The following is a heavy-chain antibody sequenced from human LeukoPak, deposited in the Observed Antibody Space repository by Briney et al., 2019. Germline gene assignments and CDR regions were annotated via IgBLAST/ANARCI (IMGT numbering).Heavy chain of an antibody. V-gene: IGHV4-61*08. CDR3: ARGSKAAPGTFDY. CDR2: IYYTGST. D-gene: IGHD6-13*01. Sequence: SETLSLTCTVSGGSISSGGYYWSRIRQHPGKGLEWIGYIYYTGSTDYNPSLKSRVAISVDTSKNQFSLKLSSVTAADTAVYYCARGSKAAPGTFDYWGQGTLVTVSS. CDR1: GGSISSGGYY. J-gene: IGHJ4*02.